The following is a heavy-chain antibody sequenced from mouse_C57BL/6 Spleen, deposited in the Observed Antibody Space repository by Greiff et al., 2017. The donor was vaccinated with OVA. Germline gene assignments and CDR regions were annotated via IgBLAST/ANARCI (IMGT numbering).Heavy chain of an antibody. CDR2: IDPANGNT. J-gene: IGHJ1*03. Sequence: EVKLQESVAELVRPGASVKLSCTASGFNIKNTYMHWVKQRPEQGLEWIGRIDPANGNTKYAPKFQGKATITADTSSNTAYLQLSSLTSEDTAIYYCAREPIYYGYDDWYFDVWGTGTTVTVSS. V-gene: IGHV14-3*01. CDR3: AREPIYYGYDDWYFDV. D-gene: IGHD2-2*01. CDR1: GFNIKNTY.